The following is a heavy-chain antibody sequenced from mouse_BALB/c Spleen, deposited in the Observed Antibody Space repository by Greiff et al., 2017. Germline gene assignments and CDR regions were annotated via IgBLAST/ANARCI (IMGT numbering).Heavy chain of an antibody. CDR3: ARSIYYDYDGVYYFDY. CDR1: GFTFSSYA. D-gene: IGHD2-4*01. Sequence: EVKLVESGGGLVKPGGSLKLSCAASGFTFSSYAMSWVRQTPEKRLEWVATISSGGSYTYYPDSVKGRFTISRDNAKNTLYLQMSSLRSEDTAMYYCARSIYYDYDGVYYFDYWGQGTTLTVSS. CDR2: ISSGGSYT. J-gene: IGHJ2*01. V-gene: IGHV5-9-3*01.